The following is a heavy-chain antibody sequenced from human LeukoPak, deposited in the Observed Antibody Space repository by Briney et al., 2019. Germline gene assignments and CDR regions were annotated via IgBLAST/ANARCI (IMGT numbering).Heavy chain of an antibody. D-gene: IGHD2-15*01. CDR1: GYTFTSYG. J-gene: IGHJ6*03. V-gene: IGHV1-18*01. Sequence: ASVKVSCKASGYTFTSYGISWVRQAPGQGLEWMGWISAYNGNTNYAQKLQGRVTMITDTSTSTAYMELSSLRSEDTAVYYCARGPWRVYSSEYYYYYMDVWGKGTTVTISS. CDR3: ARGPWRVYSSEYYYYYMDV. CDR2: ISAYNGNT.